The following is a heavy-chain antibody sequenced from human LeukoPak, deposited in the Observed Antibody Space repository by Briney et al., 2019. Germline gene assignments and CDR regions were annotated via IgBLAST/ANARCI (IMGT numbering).Heavy chain of an antibody. Sequence: SETLSLTCTVSGGSISSSSYYWGWIRQPPGKGLEWIGEINHTGSTNYNPSLKSRVTISVDTSKNQFSLKVSSVTAADTAVYYCARAWELRNYFDPWGQGSLVTVSS. CDR1: GGSISSSSYY. V-gene: IGHV4-39*07. CDR2: INHTGST. D-gene: IGHD1-26*01. J-gene: IGHJ5*02. CDR3: ARAWELRNYFDP.